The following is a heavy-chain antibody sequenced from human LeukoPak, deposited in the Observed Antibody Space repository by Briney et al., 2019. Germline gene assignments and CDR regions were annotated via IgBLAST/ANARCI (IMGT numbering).Heavy chain of an antibody. J-gene: IGHJ4*02. CDR1: GFTFSGYT. CDR3: ARDPGYCSSTSCLSHYFDY. D-gene: IGHD2-2*01. V-gene: IGHV3-21*01. Sequence: GGSLGFSGPVSGFTFSGYTMNWVRQPPGKGLEWASSISSGSSYIYYPDSMKGRFTISRDNAKNSLYLQMNSLRAEDTAVYYCARDPGYCSSTSCLSHYFDYWGQGTLVTVSS. CDR2: ISSGSSYI.